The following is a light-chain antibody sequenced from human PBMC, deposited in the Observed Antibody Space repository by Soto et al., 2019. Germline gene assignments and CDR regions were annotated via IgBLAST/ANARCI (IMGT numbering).Light chain of an antibody. V-gene: IGLV3-9*01. CDR2: RDA. CDR3: QVWHSSTVV. Sequence: SYELTQSLSVSVALGQTAKITCGGNDIGSTNVHWYQQKPGQAPVLVIYRDAIRPSGIPERFSGSNSGNTATLTLGRAQAGDEAHYYCQVWHSSTVVFGGGTKLTVL. J-gene: IGLJ2*01. CDR1: DIGSTN.